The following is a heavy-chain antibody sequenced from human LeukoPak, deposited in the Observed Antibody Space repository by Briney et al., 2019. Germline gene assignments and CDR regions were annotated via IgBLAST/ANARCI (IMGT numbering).Heavy chain of an antibody. V-gene: IGHV5-51*01. CDR2: IYPGDSDT. CDR3: AVYNGSLIRAHAFDI. Sequence: GESLKISCKGSGYSFTSYWIGWVRQMPGKGLEWMGIIYPGDSDTRYSPSFQGQVTISADKSISIAYLQWSSLKASDTAMYYCAVYNGSLIRAHAFDIWGQGTMVTVSS. D-gene: IGHD2-8*01. CDR1: GYSFTSYW. J-gene: IGHJ3*02.